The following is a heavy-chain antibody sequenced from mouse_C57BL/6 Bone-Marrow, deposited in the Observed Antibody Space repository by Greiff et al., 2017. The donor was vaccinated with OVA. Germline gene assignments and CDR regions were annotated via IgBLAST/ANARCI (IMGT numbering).Heavy chain of an antibody. Sequence: VMLVESGPELVKPGASVKISCKASGYAFSSSWMNWVKQRPGKGLEWIGRIYPGDGDTIYNGKFKGKATLTADKSSSTAYMQLSSLTSEDSAVYFCARSLGLYAMDYWGQGTSVTVSS. CDR3: ARSLGLYAMDY. V-gene: IGHV1-82*01. CDR1: GYAFSSSW. CDR2: IYPGDGDT. J-gene: IGHJ4*01. D-gene: IGHD4-1*01.